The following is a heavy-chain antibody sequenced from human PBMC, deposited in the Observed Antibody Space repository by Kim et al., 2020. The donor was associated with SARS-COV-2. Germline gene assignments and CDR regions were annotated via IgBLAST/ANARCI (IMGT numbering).Heavy chain of an antibody. CDR2: IDWDDDK. Sequence: SGPTLVNPTQTLTLTCTFSGFSLSTSGMCVSWIRQPPGKALEWLALIDWDDDKYYSTSLKTRLTISKDTSKNQVVLTMTNMDPVDTATYYCARIHGVRGSYYYYGMDVWGQGTTVTVSS. CDR1: GFSLSTSGMC. CDR3: ARIHGVRGSYYYYGMDV. V-gene: IGHV2-70*01. J-gene: IGHJ6*02. D-gene: IGHD3-10*01.